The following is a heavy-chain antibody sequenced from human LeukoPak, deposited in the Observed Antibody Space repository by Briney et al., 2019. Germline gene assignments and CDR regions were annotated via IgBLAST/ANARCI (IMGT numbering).Heavy chain of an antibody. Sequence: GGSLRLSCAASGFTFSSYGMHWVRQAPGKGLEWVAFIRYDGSNKYYADSVKGRFTISRDNSKNTLYLQMNSLRAEDTALYYCVKDLGVVTPSYYFDYWGQGTLVTVSS. CDR2: IRYDGSNK. CDR1: GFTFSSYG. CDR3: VKDLGVVTPSYYFDY. V-gene: IGHV3-30*02. D-gene: IGHD3-10*01. J-gene: IGHJ4*02.